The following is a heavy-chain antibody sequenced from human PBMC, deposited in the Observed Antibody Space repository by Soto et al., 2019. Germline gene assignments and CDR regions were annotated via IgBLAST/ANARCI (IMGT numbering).Heavy chain of an antibody. D-gene: IGHD4-17*01. CDR3: ARHPVSGDYAGFVV. J-gene: IGHJ6*02. V-gene: IGHV5-51*01. CDR1: GYSFTTYW. CDR2: IYLGDSDT. Sequence: PGESLKISGKGSGYSFTTYWIGWVLQMPGKGLEWMGIIYLGDSDTRYSPSFQGQVTISADKSISTAFLQWSSLKASDTAMYYCARHPVSGDYAGFVVWGQGTTVTVSS.